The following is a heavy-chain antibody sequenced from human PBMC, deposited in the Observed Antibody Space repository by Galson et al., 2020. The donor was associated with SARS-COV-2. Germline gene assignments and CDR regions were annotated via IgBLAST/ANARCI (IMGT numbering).Heavy chain of an antibody. CDR3: AREGIVGAGHDAFDI. CDR2: ISYDGSNK. Sequence: GESLKISCAASGFTLNSYAMHWVRQAPGKGLEWVAAISYDGSNKYYADSVKGRFTISRDNSKNTLYLQMNSLRAEDTAVYYCAREGIVGAGHDAFDIWGQGTMVTVSS. V-gene: IGHV3-30*04. D-gene: IGHD1-26*01. J-gene: IGHJ3*02. CDR1: GFTLNSYA.